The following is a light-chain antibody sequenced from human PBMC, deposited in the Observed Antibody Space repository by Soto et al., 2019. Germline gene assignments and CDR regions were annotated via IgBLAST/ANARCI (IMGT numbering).Light chain of an antibody. CDR1: SSDVGGYNY. V-gene: IGLV2-11*01. CDR3: CSYAGSYMV. J-gene: IGLJ2*01. CDR2: DVS. Sequence: QSAMTQPRSVSGSPGQSVTISCTGPSSDVGGYNYVSWYQQHPGKAPKLMIYDVSKRPSGVPDRFSGSKSGNTASLTISGLQAEDEADYYCCSYAGSYMVFGGGTKVTVL.